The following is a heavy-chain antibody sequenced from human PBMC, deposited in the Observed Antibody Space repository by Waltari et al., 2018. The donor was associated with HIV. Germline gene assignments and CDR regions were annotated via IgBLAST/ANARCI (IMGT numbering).Heavy chain of an antibody. CDR2: IYSGGST. CDR1: GFTVSSNY. Sequence: EVQLVESGGGLIQPGGSLRLSCAASGFTVSSNYMSWVRQAPGKGLEWVSVIYSGGSTYYADSVKGRFTISRDNSKNTLYLQMNSLRAEDTAVYYCARDGQRQLGDYYYYGMDVWGQGTTVTVSS. V-gene: IGHV3-53*01. D-gene: IGHD6-6*01. CDR3: ARDGQRQLGDYYYYGMDV. J-gene: IGHJ6*02.